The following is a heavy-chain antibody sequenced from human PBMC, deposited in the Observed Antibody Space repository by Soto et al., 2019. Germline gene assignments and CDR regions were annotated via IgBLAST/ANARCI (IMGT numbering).Heavy chain of an antibody. CDR3: ARDANWNGYYYGMDV. CDR2: INPNSGGT. Sequence: ASVKVSCKASGYTFTGYYMHWVRQAPGQGLEWMGWINPNSGGTNYAQKFQGRVTMTRDTSISTAYVELSRLRSDDTAVYYCARDANWNGYYYGMDVWGQGTTVTVSS. V-gene: IGHV1-2*02. D-gene: IGHD1-20*01. CDR1: GYTFTGYY. J-gene: IGHJ6*02.